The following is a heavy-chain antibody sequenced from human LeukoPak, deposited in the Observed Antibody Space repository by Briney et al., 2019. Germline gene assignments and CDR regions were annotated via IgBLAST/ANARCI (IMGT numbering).Heavy chain of an antibody. D-gene: IGHD3-10*01. CDR2: IYYNGST. CDR3: AGQAVWFGELSSFDY. V-gene: IGHV4-39*01. Sequence: PSETLSLTCTVSGGSISSSSYYWGWIRQSPGKGLEWIGTIYYNGSTYYNPSLKSRASISGDTSKNQFSLKLWSVTAADTAVYYCAGQAVWFGELSSFDYWGQGILVTVSS. CDR1: GGSISSSSYY. J-gene: IGHJ4*02.